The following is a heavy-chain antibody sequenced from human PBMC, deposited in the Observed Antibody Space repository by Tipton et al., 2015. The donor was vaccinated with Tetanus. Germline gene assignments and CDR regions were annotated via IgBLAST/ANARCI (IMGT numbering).Heavy chain of an antibody. CDR3: TTDPPRESYSFLDFDY. Sequence: TASGFTFSNAWMSWVRQAPGKGLEWVGRIKSKTDGGTTDYAAPGKGRFTISRDDSKNTLYLQMNSLKTEDTAVYYCTTDPPRESYSFLDFDYWGQGTLVTVSS. D-gene: IGHD1-26*01. CDR2: IKSKTDGGTT. V-gene: IGHV3-15*01. J-gene: IGHJ4*02. CDR1: GFTFSNAW.